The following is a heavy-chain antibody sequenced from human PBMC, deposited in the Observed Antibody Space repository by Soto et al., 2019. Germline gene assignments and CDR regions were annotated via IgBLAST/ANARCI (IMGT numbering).Heavy chain of an antibody. CDR2: INHSGST. D-gene: IGHD3-22*01. Sequence: SETLSLTCAVYGGSFSGYYWSWIRQPPGKGLEWIGEINHSGSTNYNPSLKSRVTISVDTSKNQFSLKLSSVTAADTAVYYCARGPMIVVVTPYYYYGMDVWGQGTTVTVS. J-gene: IGHJ6*02. CDR1: GGSFSGYY. CDR3: ARGPMIVVVTPYYYYGMDV. V-gene: IGHV4-34*01.